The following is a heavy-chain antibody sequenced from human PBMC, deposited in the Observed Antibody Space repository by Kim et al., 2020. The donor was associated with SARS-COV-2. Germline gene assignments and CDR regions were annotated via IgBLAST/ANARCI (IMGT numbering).Heavy chain of an antibody. J-gene: IGHJ3*02. Sequence: SETLSLTCTVSGGSISSYYWSWIRQPPGKGLEWIGYIYYSGSTNYNPSLKSRVTISVDTSKNQFSLKLSSVTAADTAVYYCARRRPVGSGWYFTHDAFDIWGQGTMVTVSS. CDR3: ARRRPVGSGWYFTHDAFDI. D-gene: IGHD6-19*01. CDR2: IYYSGST. V-gene: IGHV4-59*08. CDR1: GGSISSYY.